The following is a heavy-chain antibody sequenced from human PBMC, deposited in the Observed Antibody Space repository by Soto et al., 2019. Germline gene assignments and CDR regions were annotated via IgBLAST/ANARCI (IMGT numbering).Heavy chain of an antibody. J-gene: IGHJ4*02. Sequence: GGSLRLSCAASGFTFRNYDMHWVRQATGKGLEWVSAIGVAGDTYYPGSVKGRFTISRENAKNSLYLQMNSLRVGDTAVYYCARASYKYCSSNSCYGSSFDYWGQGTLVTVSS. D-gene: IGHD2-2*01. CDR1: GFTFRNYD. CDR3: ARASYKYCSSNSCYGSSFDY. CDR2: IGVAGDT. V-gene: IGHV3-13*01.